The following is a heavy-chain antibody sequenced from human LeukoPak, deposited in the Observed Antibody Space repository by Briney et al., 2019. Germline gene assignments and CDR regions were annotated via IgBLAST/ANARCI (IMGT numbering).Heavy chain of an antibody. D-gene: IGHD1-14*01. V-gene: IGHV1-69*13. CDR3: ASGRAMDYNYDMDV. Sequence: ASVKVSCKASGGTFSNYAINWARQAPGQGLEWMGRIIPIFSTPNYAQKFQGRVTITADESTSTAYMELSSLRSEDTAVYFCASGRAMDYNYDMDVWGQGTTVTVSS. CDR1: GGTFSNYA. CDR2: IIPIFSTP. J-gene: IGHJ6*02.